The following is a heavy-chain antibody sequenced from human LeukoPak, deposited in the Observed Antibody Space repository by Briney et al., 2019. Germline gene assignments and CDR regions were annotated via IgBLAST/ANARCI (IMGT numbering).Heavy chain of an antibody. J-gene: IGHJ4*02. CDR2: IYYSGST. Sequence: KPSEALSLTCTVSGGSISSYYWSWIRQPPGKGLEWIGYIYYSGSTNYNPSLKSRVTISVDTSKNQFSLELSSVTAADTAVYYCARAPTRTIFGVVWGQGTLVTVSS. D-gene: IGHD3-3*01. CDR1: GGSISSYY. V-gene: IGHV4-59*01. CDR3: ARAPTRTIFGVV.